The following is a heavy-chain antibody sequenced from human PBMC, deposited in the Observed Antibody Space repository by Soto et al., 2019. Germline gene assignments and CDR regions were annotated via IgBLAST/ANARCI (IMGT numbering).Heavy chain of an antibody. CDR1: GYSFTSYG. CDR2: ISAYNGNT. Sequence: QVQLVQSGAEVKKPGASVKVSCKASGYSFTSYGISWVRQAPGQGLEWMGWISAYNGNTKYAQKLQCRVAMTTDTSTSTANMELRSLVSDDTAVYYCARDPAVALIEYWGQGTLVTVSS. CDR3: ARDPAVALIEY. J-gene: IGHJ4*02. V-gene: IGHV1-18*01. D-gene: IGHD6-19*01.